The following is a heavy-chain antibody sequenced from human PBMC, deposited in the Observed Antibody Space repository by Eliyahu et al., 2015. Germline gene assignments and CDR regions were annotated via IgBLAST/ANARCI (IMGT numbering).Heavy chain of an antibody. D-gene: IGHD2-8*01. V-gene: IGHV1-69*01. CDR3: ARDNGDSGIDGMDV. Sequence: QVQLVQSGAEVKKPGSSVKVSCXASGGTFSXYAIXWXXQAPGQGLEWMGGIIPIFGTANYAQKFQGRVTITADESTSTAYMELSSLRSEDTAVYYCARDNGDSGIDGMDVWGQGTTVTVSS. CDR1: GGTFSXYA. CDR2: IIPIFGTA. J-gene: IGHJ6*02.